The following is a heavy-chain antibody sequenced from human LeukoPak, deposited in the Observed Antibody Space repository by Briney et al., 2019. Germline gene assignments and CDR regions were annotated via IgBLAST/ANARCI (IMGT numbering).Heavy chain of an antibody. J-gene: IGHJ6*03. Sequence: PSETLSLTCTVSGGSISSYYWSWIRQPPGKGLEWIGYIYYSGSTNYNPSLKSRVTMSVDTSKNQFSLKLSSVTAADTAVYYCAGGHGAVRNYYMDVWGKGTTVTVSS. V-gene: IGHV4-59*12. CDR1: GGSISSYY. CDR2: IYYSGST. CDR3: AGGHGAVRNYYMDV. D-gene: IGHD6-19*01.